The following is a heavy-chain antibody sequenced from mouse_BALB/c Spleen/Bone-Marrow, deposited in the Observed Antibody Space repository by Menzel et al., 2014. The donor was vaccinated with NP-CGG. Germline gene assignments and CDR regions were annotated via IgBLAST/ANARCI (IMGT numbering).Heavy chain of an antibody. J-gene: IGHJ2*01. D-gene: IGHD1-1*01. CDR1: GFTFXNYW. CDR2: IRLKSNNYAT. Sequence: EVQLQESGGGLVQPGGSMKLSCVASGFTFXNYWMNWVRQSPEKGLEWVAEIRLKSNNYATHYAESVKGRFTISRDDSKSSVYLQMNNLRAEDTGIYYCTRGYYYGSSYVFDYWGQGTTLTVSS. CDR3: TRGYYYGSSYVFDY. V-gene: IGHV6-6*02.